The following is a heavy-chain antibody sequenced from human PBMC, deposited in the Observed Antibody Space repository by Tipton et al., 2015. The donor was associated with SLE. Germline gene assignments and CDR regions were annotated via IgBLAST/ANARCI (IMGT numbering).Heavy chain of an antibody. CDR2: INQDGTEK. D-gene: IGHD2-15*01. Sequence: VQLVQSGGGLVKPGGSLRLSCAASGFTFTTYWMSWVRQAPGKGLEWVASINQDGTEKYYMDSVKGRFTVSRDNAKNSLYLQMNRLRAEDTAVYYCARILVVAPRYGMDIWGQGTTVTVSS. J-gene: IGHJ6*02. CDR3: ARILVVAPRYGMDI. V-gene: IGHV3-7*01. CDR1: GFTFTTYW.